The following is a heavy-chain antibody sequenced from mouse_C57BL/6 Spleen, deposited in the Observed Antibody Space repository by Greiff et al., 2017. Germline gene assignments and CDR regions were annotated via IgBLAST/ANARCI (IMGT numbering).Heavy chain of an antibody. Sequence: EVKLVDSGGGLVQSGRSLRLSCATSGFTFSDFYMEWVRQAPGKGLEWIAASRNKANDYTTEYSASVKGRVIVSRDTSQSILYLQMNALRAEDTAIYYCARGLGAMDYWGQGTSVTVSS. CDR1: GFTFSDFY. D-gene: IGHD4-1*01. J-gene: IGHJ4*01. V-gene: IGHV7-1*01. CDR2: SRNKANDYTT. CDR3: ARGLGAMDY.